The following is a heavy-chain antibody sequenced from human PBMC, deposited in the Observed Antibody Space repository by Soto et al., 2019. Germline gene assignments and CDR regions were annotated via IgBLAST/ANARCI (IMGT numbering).Heavy chain of an antibody. D-gene: IGHD2-15*01. CDR1: GFSLSTSGVG. J-gene: IGHJ6*02. Sequence: QITLKESGPTLVKPTQTLTLTCTFSGFSLSTSGVGVAWIRQPPGEALEWLALIYWDAGKRYRPSLESRLTITKDTSKNQVVLTMTNMDSVDTATYYCAYLPCSGGSCYWFSFSGMDVWGQGTTVTVSS. V-gene: IGHV2-5*02. CDR2: IYWDAGK. CDR3: AYLPCSGGSCYWFSFSGMDV.